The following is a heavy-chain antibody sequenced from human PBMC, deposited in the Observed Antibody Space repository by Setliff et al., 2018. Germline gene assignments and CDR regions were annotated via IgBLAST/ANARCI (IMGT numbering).Heavy chain of an antibody. J-gene: IGHJ4*02. CDR3: ARVHYETSTYSPTLFDH. V-gene: IGHV3-33*05. CDR2: ISYDGSNK. D-gene: IGHD3-22*01. Sequence: GGSLRLSCAASGFTFSSYGMHWVRQAPGKGLEWVAVISYDGSNKYYADSVKGRLSISRDNSKNSVFLQMNSLRVEDTAVYYCARVHYETSTYSPTLFDHWGQGALVTVSS. CDR1: GFTFSSYG.